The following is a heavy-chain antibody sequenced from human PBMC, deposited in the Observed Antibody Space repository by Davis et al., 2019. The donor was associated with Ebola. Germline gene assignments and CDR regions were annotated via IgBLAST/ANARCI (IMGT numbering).Heavy chain of an antibody. J-gene: IGHJ5*02. CDR2: IWYDGSNK. V-gene: IGHV3-33*01. CDR1: GFTFSSYG. D-gene: IGHD1-7*01. Sequence: PGGSLRLSCAASGFTFSSYGMHWVRQAPGKGLEWVAVIWYDGSNKYYADSVKGRFTISRDNSKNTLYLQMNSLRAEDTAVYYCARGHYGITGTTLGNWFDPWGQGTLVTVSS. CDR3: ARGHYGITGTTLGNWFDP.